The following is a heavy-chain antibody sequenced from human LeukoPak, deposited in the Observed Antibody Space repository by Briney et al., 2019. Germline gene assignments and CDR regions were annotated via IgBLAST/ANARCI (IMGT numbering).Heavy chain of an antibody. V-gene: IGHV3-30-3*01. Sequence: PGGSLRPSCAASGFTFSSYAMHWVRQAPGKGLEWVAVISYDGSNKYYADSVKGRFTISRDNSKNTLYLQMNSLRAEDTAVYYCARGKWVRGVIITPFDYWGRGTLVTVSS. J-gene: IGHJ4*02. CDR3: ARGKWVRGVIITPFDY. CDR1: GFTFSSYA. D-gene: IGHD3-10*01. CDR2: ISYDGSNK.